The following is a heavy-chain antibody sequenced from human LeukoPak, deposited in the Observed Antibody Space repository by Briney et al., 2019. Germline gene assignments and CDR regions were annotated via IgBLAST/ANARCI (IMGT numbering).Heavy chain of an antibody. CDR1: GYTFTGYY. J-gene: IGHJ4*02. CDR3: ARDCGYSYGHYYFDY. Sequence: GASVKVSCKASGYTFTGYYMHWVRQAPGQGLEWMGRINPNSGGTNYAQKFQGRVTMTRGTSISTAYMELSRLRSDDTAVYYCARDCGYSYGHYYFDYWGQGTLVTVSS. V-gene: IGHV1-2*06. CDR2: INPNSGGT. D-gene: IGHD5-18*01.